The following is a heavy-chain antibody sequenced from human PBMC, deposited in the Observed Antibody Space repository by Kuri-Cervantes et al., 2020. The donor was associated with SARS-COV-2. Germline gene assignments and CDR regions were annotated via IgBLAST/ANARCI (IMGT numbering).Heavy chain of an antibody. V-gene: IGHV1-46*01. J-gene: IGHJ6*02. CDR1: GYTFTSYG. Sequence: ASVKVSCKASGYTFTSYGISWGRQAPGRGLEWMGIINHSGGRTSYAQKFQGRVTMTRDTSTSTVYMELSSLRSEDTAVYYCARTIYYDFCSGYSRSARGMDVWGQGTTVTVSS. D-gene: IGHD3-3*01. CDR3: ARTIYYDFCSGYSRSARGMDV. CDR2: INHSGGRT.